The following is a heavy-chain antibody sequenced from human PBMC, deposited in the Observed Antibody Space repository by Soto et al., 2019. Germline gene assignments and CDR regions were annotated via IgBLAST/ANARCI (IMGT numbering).Heavy chain of an antibody. CDR2: MRTASGDT. CDR1: RYTFTSYD. D-gene: IGHD3-10*01. V-gene: IGHV1-2*02. Sequence: ASVKVSCKASRYTFTSYDIFWVRQSPGQGLELMGWMRTASGDTHYAQNFQGRVTMTRDTSISTAYMELNNLVSDDTAVYYCARRSSTYLNEVIYDIWGQGTLVTVYS. J-gene: IGHJ1*01. CDR3: ARRSSTYLNEVIYDI.